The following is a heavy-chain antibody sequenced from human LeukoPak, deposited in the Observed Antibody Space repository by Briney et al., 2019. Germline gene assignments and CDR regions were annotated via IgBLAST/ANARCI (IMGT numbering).Heavy chain of an antibody. CDR3: TTDGGWHYFDY. D-gene: IGHD6-19*01. CDR2: IKSKTDGGTT. J-gene: IGHJ4*02. CDR1: GFTFSDYA. Sequence: GGSLRLSCAASGFTFSDYAMTWVRQAPGKGLEWVGRIKSKTDGGTTDDAAPVKGRFTISRDDTKNTLYLQMNSLKTEDTAVYYCTTDGGWHYFDYWGQGTLVTVSS. V-gene: IGHV3-15*01.